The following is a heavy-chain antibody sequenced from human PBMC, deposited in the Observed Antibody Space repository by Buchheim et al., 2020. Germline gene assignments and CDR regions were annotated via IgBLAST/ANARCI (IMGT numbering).Heavy chain of an antibody. CDR3: ARSLLRYFDWFDGYFDY. V-gene: IGHV3-66*02. Sequence: EVQLVESGGGLVQPGGSLRLSCAASGFTVSSNYMSWVRQAPGKGLEWVSVIYSGGSTYYADSVKGRFTISRDNSKNTLYLQMNSLRAEDTAVYYCARSLLRYFDWFDGYFDYWGQGTL. J-gene: IGHJ4*02. CDR2: IYSGGST. CDR1: GFTVSSNY. D-gene: IGHD3-9*01.